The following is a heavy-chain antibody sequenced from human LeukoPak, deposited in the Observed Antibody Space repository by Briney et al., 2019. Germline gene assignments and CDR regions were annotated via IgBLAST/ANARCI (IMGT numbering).Heavy chain of an antibody. CDR3: ARHPASNREYFQH. Sequence: SETLSLTCAVYGGSFSGYYWSWIRQPPGKGLEWIGEIYHSGSTNYNPSLKSRVTISVDTSKNQFSLKLTSVTAADTAVYYCARHPASNREYFQHWGQGTLVTVSS. V-gene: IGHV4-34*01. CDR1: GGSFSGYY. J-gene: IGHJ1*01. D-gene: IGHD1-14*01. CDR2: IYHSGST.